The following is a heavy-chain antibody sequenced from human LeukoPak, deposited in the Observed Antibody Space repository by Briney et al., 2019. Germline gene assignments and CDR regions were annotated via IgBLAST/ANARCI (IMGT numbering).Heavy chain of an antibody. CDR3: TSIIDSSGYYAFDY. CDR2: IQSKADGGAA. Sequence: PGGSLRLSCAASGFTFSDAWMNWVRQAPGKGLEWVGRIQSKADGGAAHYAAPVKGRFTISRDDSKNTLYLQVNSLKTEDTAVYRCTSIIDSSGYYAFDYWGRGTLVTVSS. V-gene: IGHV3-15*01. D-gene: IGHD3-22*01. CDR1: GFTFSDAW. J-gene: IGHJ4*02.